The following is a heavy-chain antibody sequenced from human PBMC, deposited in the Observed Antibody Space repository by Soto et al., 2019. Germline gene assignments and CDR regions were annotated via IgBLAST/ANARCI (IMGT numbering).Heavy chain of an antibody. CDR3: ARDAGYCSSTSCEGELNWFDP. V-gene: IGHV3-7*01. CDR1: GFTFSSYW. D-gene: IGHD2-2*01. J-gene: IGHJ5*02. CDR2: IKQDGSEK. Sequence: GGSLRLSCAASGFTFSSYWMSWVRQAPGKGLEWVANIKQDGSEKYYVDSVKGRFTISRDNAKNSLYLQMNSLRAEDTAVYYCARDAGYCSSTSCEGELNWFDPWGQGTLVTVSS.